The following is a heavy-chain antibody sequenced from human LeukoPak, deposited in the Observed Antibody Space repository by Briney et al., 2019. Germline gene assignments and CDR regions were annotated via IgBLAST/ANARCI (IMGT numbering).Heavy chain of an antibody. CDR1: GGSISSYY. CDR2: IYTSGST. V-gene: IGHV4-4*07. D-gene: IGHD6-13*01. CDR3: AREGWFGYQLVFGDAFDI. J-gene: IGHJ3*02. Sequence: SETLSLTCTVSGGSISSYYWSWIRQPAGKGLEWIGRIYTSGSTNYNPSLKSRVTMSVDTSKNQFSLKLSSVTAEDTAVYYCAREGWFGYQLVFGDAFDIWGQGTMVTVSS.